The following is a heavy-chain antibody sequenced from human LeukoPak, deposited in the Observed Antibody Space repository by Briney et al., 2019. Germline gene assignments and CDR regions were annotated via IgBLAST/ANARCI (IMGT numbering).Heavy chain of an antibody. Sequence: PSETLSLTCTVSGDSISRYYWSWIRQPPGKGLEWIAYISDSGNMNKNPALESRVSISGDTSKNQLSLILSSVTAADTALYYCARLMTTEIHDAFDIWGQGTMVTVSS. CDR1: GDSISRYY. CDR3: ARLMTTEIHDAFDI. D-gene: IGHD4-11*01. J-gene: IGHJ3*02. CDR2: ISDSGNM. V-gene: IGHV4-59*01.